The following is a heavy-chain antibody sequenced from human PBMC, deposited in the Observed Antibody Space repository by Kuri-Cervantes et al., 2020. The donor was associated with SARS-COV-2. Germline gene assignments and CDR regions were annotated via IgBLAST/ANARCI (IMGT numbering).Heavy chain of an antibody. CDR2: INPKTGGT. J-gene: IGHJ6*02. CDR1: GYTFNDYY. CDR3: AEGPPYGMDV. Sequence: ASVKVSCKAYGYTFNDYYMHWVRQAPGQGLEWMGWINPKTGGTHYAQQFRGSITMTRDTSISTVYLDLRRLRSDDTAVYYCAEGPPYGMDVWGQGTTVT. V-gene: IGHV1-2*04.